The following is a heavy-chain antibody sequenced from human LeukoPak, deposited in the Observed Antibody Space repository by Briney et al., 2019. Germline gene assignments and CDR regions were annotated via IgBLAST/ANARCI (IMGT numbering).Heavy chain of an antibody. Sequence: GGSLRLSCAASGLTVSSNYMSWVRQAPGKGLEWVSVIYSGGSTHYADSVKGRFTISRDNSKNTLYLQMNSLRAEDTAVYYCARDGVGYSYGTFDFWGQGTLVTVSS. V-gene: IGHV3-53*01. CDR2: IYSGGST. J-gene: IGHJ4*02. CDR3: ARDGVGYSYGTFDF. CDR1: GLTVSSNY. D-gene: IGHD5-18*01.